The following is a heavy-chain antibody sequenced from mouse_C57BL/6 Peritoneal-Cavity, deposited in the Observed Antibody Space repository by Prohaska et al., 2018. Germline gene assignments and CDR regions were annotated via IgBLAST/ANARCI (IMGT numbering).Heavy chain of an antibody. CDR3: ARGDYGSSYDY. D-gene: IGHD1-1*01. J-gene: IGHJ2*01. CDR2: INPSNGCT. CDR1: GYTFTSYW. Sequence: QVQLQQPGTELVKPGASVKLSCKASGYTFTSYWMHWVKQRPGQGLEWIGNINPSNGCTNYNEKFKSKATLTVDISSSTSYMQLSSRTSEDSAVYYCARGDYGSSYDYWGQGTTLTVSS. V-gene: IGHV1-53*01.